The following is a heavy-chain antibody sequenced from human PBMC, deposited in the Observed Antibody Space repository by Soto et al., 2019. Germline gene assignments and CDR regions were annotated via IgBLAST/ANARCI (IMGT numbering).Heavy chain of an antibody. V-gene: IGHV4-38-2*01. CDR1: GYSISSGYY. D-gene: IGHD6-13*01. Sequence: SETLSLTCAVSGYSISSGYYWGWIRQPPGKGLEWIGSIYHSGSTYYNPSLKSRVTISVDTSKNQFSLKLSSVTAADTAVYYCARSHSSTSWFDPWGQGTLVTVSS. CDR3: ARSHSSTSWFDP. J-gene: IGHJ5*02. CDR2: IYHSGST.